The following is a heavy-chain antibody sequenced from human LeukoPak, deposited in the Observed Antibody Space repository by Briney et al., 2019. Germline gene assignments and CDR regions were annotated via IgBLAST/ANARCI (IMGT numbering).Heavy chain of an antibody. CDR3: ARPAEGTDPDAFDI. Sequence: ASVKVSCKASGYTFTGYYMHWVRQAPGQGLEWMGWINPNSGGTNYAQKFQGRVTMTRDTSISTAYMELSRLRSADTAVYYCARPAEGTDPDAFDIWGQGTMVTVSS. J-gene: IGHJ3*02. CDR2: INPNSGGT. V-gene: IGHV1-2*02. D-gene: IGHD1-1*01. CDR1: GYTFTGYY.